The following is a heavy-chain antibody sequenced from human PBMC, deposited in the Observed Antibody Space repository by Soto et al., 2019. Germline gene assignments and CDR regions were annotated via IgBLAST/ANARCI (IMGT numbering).Heavy chain of an antibody. D-gene: IGHD5-12*01. J-gene: IGHJ4*02. V-gene: IGHV4-34*01. CDR1: GGSFSGYY. CDR3: ASQWLRFEGFDY. CDR2: INHSGST. Sequence: SETLSLTCAVYGGSFSGYYWSWIRQPPGKGLEWIGEINHSGSTNYNPSLKSRVTISVDTSKNQFSLKLSSVTAADMAVYYCASQWLRFEGFDYWGQGTLVTVSS.